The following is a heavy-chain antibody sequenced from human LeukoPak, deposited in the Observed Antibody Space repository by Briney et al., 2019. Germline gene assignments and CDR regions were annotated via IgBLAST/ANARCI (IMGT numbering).Heavy chain of an antibody. V-gene: IGHV3-7*01. J-gene: IGHJ4*02. CDR3: ARDVDYANLRHHY. CDR2: INVDGSQK. D-gene: IGHD4/OR15-4a*01. Sequence: GGSLRLSCAASGFTFSSYSMNWVRQAPGKGLERVANINVDGSQKYSVDSLKARFTNSRDNAKNSLYLQMNSLRAEDTAVYYCARDVDYANLRHHYWGRSTLVTVSS. CDR1: GFTFSSYS.